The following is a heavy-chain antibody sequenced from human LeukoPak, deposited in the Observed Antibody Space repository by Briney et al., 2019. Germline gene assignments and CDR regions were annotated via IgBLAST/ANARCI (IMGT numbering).Heavy chain of an antibody. Sequence: GESLKISCKGSGYSFTSYWIGWVRQMPGKGLEWMGIIYPGDSDTRYSPSFQGQVTISADKSISTAYLQWSSLKASDTAMYFCARRGRRHYYYYGMDVWGQGTTVTVSS. CDR2: IYPGDSDT. J-gene: IGHJ6*02. V-gene: IGHV5-51*01. CDR3: ARRGRRHYYYYGMDV. CDR1: GYSFTSYW.